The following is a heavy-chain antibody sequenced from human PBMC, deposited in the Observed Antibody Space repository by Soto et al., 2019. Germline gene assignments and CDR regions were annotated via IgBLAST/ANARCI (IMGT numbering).Heavy chain of an antibody. D-gene: IGHD4-17*01. V-gene: IGHV4-4*07. Sequence: SETLSLTCTVSGDSVSKYYWNWIRQPAGKGLEWIGRIYTTRSPNYNPSLKSRVTMSVDASKNQFSLKLNLSSVTAADTAVYYCARSPAYGDYANLDTWGQGTLVTVSS. CDR1: GDSVSKYY. CDR2: IYTTRSP. J-gene: IGHJ5*02. CDR3: ARSPAYGDYANLDT.